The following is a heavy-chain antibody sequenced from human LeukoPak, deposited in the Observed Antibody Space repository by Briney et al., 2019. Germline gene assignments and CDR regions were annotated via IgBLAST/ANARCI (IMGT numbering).Heavy chain of an antibody. V-gene: IGHV3-30*19. Sequence: GGSLRLSCAASGFSLSTFCMHWVRQAPGKGLEWVSFIQFDGNDKYYADSVQGRFTISRDVSNNTLYLQMNSLRAEDTAVYYCARSPDYYYYMDVWGKGTTVTVSS. J-gene: IGHJ6*03. CDR2: IQFDGNDK. CDR1: GFSLSTFC. CDR3: ARSPDYYYYMDV.